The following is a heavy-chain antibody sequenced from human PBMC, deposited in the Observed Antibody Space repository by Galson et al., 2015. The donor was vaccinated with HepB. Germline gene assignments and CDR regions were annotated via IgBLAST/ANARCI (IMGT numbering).Heavy chain of an antibody. V-gene: IGHV3-64D*06. J-gene: IGHJ4*02. CDR2: ISSNGGST. CDR1: GFTFSSYA. CDR3: VKDLTVAGKEVDY. D-gene: IGHD4-23*01. Sequence: SLRLSCAASGFTFSSYAMHWVRQAPGKGLEYVSAISSNGGSTYYADSVKGRFTISRDNSKNTLYLQMSSLRAEDTAVYYCVKDLTVAGKEVDYWGQGTLVTVSS.